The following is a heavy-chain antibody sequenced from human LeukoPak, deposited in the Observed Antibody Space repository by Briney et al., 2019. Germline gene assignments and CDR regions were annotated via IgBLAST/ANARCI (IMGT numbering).Heavy chain of an antibody. D-gene: IGHD1-1*01. CDR2: ISYDGSNK. CDR1: GFTFSSYA. J-gene: IGHJ6*02. CDR3: AKRTEESGMDV. Sequence: GGSLRLSCAASGFTFSSYAMHWVRQAPGKGLEWVAVISYDGSNKYYADSVKGRFAISRDNSKNTLYLQMNSLRTEDTAVYWCAKRTEESGMDVWGLGTTVTVSS. V-gene: IGHV3-30*01.